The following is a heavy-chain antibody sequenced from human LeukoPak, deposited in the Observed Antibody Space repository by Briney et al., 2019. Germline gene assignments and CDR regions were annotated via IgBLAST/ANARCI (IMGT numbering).Heavy chain of an antibody. V-gene: IGHV3-53*01. Sequence: GGSLRLSCTVSGFTVSSNSMSWVRQAPGKGLEWVSFIYSDNTHNSDSVTGRFTISRDNSKNSLYLQMNSLRAEDTAVYYCARRAGAYSHPYDYWGQGTLVTVSS. CDR1: GFTVSSNS. CDR3: ARRAGAYSHPYDY. J-gene: IGHJ4*02. CDR2: IYSDNT. D-gene: IGHD4/OR15-4a*01.